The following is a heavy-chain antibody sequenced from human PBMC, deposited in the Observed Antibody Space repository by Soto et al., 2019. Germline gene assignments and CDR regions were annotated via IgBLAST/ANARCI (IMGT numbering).Heavy chain of an antibody. V-gene: IGHV1-69*13. CDR1: GGTFSSET. D-gene: IGHD2-2*02. J-gene: IGHJ5*02. Sequence: SVKVSCKASGGTFSSETITWVRQAPGQGLEWMGGIIPITDTANYAQNFRGSVTISADESTSTVYLELSSLRSEDTAVYYCATLVPAPIKLFPRLGWFDPWGQGPLVTASS. CDR3: ATLVPAPIKLFPRLGWFDP. CDR2: IIPITDTA.